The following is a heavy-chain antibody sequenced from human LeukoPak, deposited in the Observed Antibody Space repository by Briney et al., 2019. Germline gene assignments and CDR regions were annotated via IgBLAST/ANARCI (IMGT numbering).Heavy chain of an antibody. D-gene: IGHD3-10*01. CDR3: ARDFRGFDP. J-gene: IGHJ5*02. CDR1: GFTFSGFY. CDR2: INEDGNDK. V-gene: IGHV3-7*01. Sequence: PGGSLRLSCAASGFTFSGFYMSWVRQAPGKGPEWVANINEDGNDKYYVDSVKGRFTISRDNAKNSLYLQMNSLTAEDTAAYYCARDFRGFDPWGQGTLVTVSS.